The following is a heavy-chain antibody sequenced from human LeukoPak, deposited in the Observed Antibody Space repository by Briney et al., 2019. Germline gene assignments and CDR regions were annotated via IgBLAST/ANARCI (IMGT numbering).Heavy chain of an antibody. V-gene: IGHV3-9*01. Sequence: GRSLRLSCAASEFTFDDYAMHWVRQAPGKGLEWVSGISWNSGSIGYADSVKGRSTISRDNAKNSLYLQMNSLRAEDTALYYCAKDRSGSYYVGFDYWGQGTLVTVSS. CDR2: ISWNSGSI. CDR3: AKDRSGSYYVGFDY. J-gene: IGHJ4*02. D-gene: IGHD1-26*01. CDR1: EFTFDDYA.